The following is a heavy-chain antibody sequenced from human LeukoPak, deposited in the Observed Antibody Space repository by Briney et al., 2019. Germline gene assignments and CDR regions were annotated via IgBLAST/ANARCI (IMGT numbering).Heavy chain of an antibody. Sequence: GASVKVSCKVSGYTLTELSMHWVRQAPGKGLEWMGGFDPEDGETICAQKFQGRVTMTEDTSTDTAYMELSSLRSEDTAVYYCATLGSGWYYFDYWGQGTLVTVSS. V-gene: IGHV1-24*01. D-gene: IGHD6-19*01. CDR2: FDPEDGET. J-gene: IGHJ4*02. CDR3: ATLGSGWYYFDY. CDR1: GYTLTELS.